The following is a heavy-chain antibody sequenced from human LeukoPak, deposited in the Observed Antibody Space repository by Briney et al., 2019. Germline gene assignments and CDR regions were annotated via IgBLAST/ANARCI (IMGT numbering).Heavy chain of an antibody. J-gene: IGHJ6*03. CDR2: ICYDGSNK. D-gene: IGHD5-18*01. CDR3: AKGGYSYGYLYYYMDV. CDR1: GFTFSSYG. V-gene: IGHV3-33*06. Sequence: GGSLRLSCAASGFTFSSYGMHWVRQAPGKGLEGVAVICYDGSNKYYADSVKGRFTISRDNSKNTLYLQMNSLRAEGTAVYYCAKGGYSYGYLYYYMDVWGKGTTVTVSS.